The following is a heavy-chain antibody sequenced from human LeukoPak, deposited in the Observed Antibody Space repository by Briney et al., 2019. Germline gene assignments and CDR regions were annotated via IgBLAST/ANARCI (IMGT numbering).Heavy chain of an antibody. V-gene: IGHV5-51*01. D-gene: IGHD5-24*01. CDR3: ARLRDGSNWFDP. CDR1: GYSFTNYW. Sequence: GESLKSSCKGSGYSFTNYWINWVRQMPGKGLEWMGIIYPGNSDTRYSPSFQGQVTISADKSISTAYLQWSSLMASDTAMYYCARLRDGSNWFDPWGQGTPVTFSS. CDR2: IYPGNSDT. J-gene: IGHJ5*02.